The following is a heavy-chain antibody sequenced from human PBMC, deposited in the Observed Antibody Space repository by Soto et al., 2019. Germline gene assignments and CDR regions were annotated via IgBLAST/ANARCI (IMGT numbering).Heavy chain of an antibody. Sequence: ASVKVSCKASGYTFTSYGISWVRQARGQGLEWMGWISAYNGITNYAQTLQGRVTMTTDTSTSTAYMELRSLRSDDTAVYYCARDTNYSGSGKINWFNPWSKGTGVTVSS. CDR2: ISAYNGIT. J-gene: IGHJ5*02. V-gene: IGHV1-18*01. CDR3: ARDTNYSGSGKINWFNP. D-gene: IGHD3-10*01. CDR1: GYTFTSYG.